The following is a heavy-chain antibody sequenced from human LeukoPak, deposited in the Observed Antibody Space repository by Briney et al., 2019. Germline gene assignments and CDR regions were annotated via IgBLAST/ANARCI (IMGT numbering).Heavy chain of an antibody. J-gene: IGHJ4*02. Sequence: SVKVSCKASGGTFSSYTINWVRQAPGQGLDWMGGIIPIFGTTNYAQKFQGRVTITADKSTSTAYMELSSLRSEDTAVYYCAIGQIHYYDSSDYWGQGTLVTVSS. CDR3: AIGQIHYYDSSDY. V-gene: IGHV1-69*06. D-gene: IGHD3-22*01. CDR1: GGTFSSYT. CDR2: IIPIFGTT.